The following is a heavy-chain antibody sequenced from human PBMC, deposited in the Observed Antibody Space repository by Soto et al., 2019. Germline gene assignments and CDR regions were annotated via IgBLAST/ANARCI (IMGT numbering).Heavy chain of an antibody. D-gene: IGHD3-9*01. V-gene: IGHV4-34*01. CDR1: GGSFSGYY. Sequence: QVQLQQWGAGPLRPLETLSLTCGVSGGSFSGYYWAWIRQSPGKGLEWIGEIKDRGSINYNPSLKSRVSISVDTSKHHYSLDLRSVTSADTAVYYCARESHDILTGPRWVWYFDLWGRGTLVTVSS. CDR3: ARESHDILTGPRWVWYFDL. J-gene: IGHJ2*01. CDR2: IKDRGSI.